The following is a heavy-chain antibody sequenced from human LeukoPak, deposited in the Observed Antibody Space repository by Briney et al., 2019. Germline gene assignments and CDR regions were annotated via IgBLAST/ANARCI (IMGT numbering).Heavy chain of an antibody. CDR3: AREEYSSRTDY. J-gene: IGHJ4*02. V-gene: IGHV3-11*01. CDR1: GFTFSDYY. Sequence: GRSLRLSCAASGFTFSDYYMSWIRQAPGKGLEWVSYISSSGSTIYYADSVKGRFTISRDNAKNSLYLQMNSLRAEDTAVYYCAREEYSSRTDYWGQGTLVTVSS. D-gene: IGHD6-6*01. CDR2: ISSSGSTI.